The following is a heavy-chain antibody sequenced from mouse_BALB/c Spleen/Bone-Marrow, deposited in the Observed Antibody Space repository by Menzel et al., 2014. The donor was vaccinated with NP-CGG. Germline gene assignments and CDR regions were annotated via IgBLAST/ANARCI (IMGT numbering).Heavy chain of an antibody. J-gene: IGHJ4*01. CDR2: IWGDGST. CDR1: GFSLTGYG. D-gene: IGHD2-4*01. CDR3: ARALYECDERYCAVEY. V-gene: IGHV2-6-7*01. Sequence: VQLQQSGPGLVAPSQSLSITCTVSGFSLTGYGVNWVRQPPGKGLEWLGMIWGDGSTDYNSALKSRLSISKDNSKSXVCLKMNRLQTDDTARYYWARALYECDERYCAVEYWGQGTSVTVSS.